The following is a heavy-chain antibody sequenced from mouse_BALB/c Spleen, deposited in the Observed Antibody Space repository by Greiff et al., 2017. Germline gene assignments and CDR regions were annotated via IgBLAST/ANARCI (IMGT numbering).Heavy chain of an antibody. CDR1: GFSLTSYG. V-gene: IGHV2-2*02. CDR2: IWSGGST. Sequence: QVQLQQSGPGLVQPSQSLSITCTVSGFSLTSYGVHWVRQSPGKGLEWLGVIWSGGSTDYNAAFISRLSISKDNSKSQVIFKMNSLQANDTAIYYCARKGGYDYDDYFDYWGQGTTLTVSS. J-gene: IGHJ2*01. D-gene: IGHD2-4*01. CDR3: ARKGGYDYDDYFDY.